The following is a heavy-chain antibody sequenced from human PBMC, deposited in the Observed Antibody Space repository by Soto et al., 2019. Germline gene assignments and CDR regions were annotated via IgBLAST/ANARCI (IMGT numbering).Heavy chain of an antibody. D-gene: IGHD3-22*01. CDR2: INAGNGNT. J-gene: IGHJ4*02. CDR3: ARADYDSSGYYEYYFDY. Sequence: ASVKVSCEACGDSFTSYAMHWVRQAPGQRLEWMGWINAGNGNTKYSQKFQGRVTITRDTSASTAYMGLSSLRSEDTAVYYCARADYDSSGYYEYYFDYWGQGTLVTVSS. CDR1: GDSFTSYA. V-gene: IGHV1-3*01.